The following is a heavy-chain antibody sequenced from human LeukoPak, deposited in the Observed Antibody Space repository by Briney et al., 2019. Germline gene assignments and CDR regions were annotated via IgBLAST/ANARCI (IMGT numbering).Heavy chain of an antibody. CDR2: ISAYNGNT. Sequence: ASVKVSCKASGYTFTSYGISWVRQAPGQGLEWMGWISAYNGNTSYAQKLQGRVTVTTDTSTSTAYMELRSLRSDDTAVYYCARVAIITMIVVVTTDFDYWGQGTLVTVSS. V-gene: IGHV1-18*01. J-gene: IGHJ4*02. D-gene: IGHD3-22*01. CDR1: GYTFTSYG. CDR3: ARVAIITMIVVVTTDFDY.